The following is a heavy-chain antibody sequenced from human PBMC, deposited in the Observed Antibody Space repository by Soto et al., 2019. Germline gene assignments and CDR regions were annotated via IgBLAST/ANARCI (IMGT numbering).Heavy chain of an antibody. Sequence: EVQLLVSGGGSVQPGGSLRLSCAASGFSFSNYAMSWVRQAPGTGVEWVSAIDSGGGSTYYAVSVKGRFSISRDNSMNTLYLQMNSLRAEDTAIYYCTKEHSNYPDNWFDPWGQGTLVTVSS. D-gene: IGHD4-4*01. J-gene: IGHJ5*02. CDR1: GFSFSNYA. V-gene: IGHV3-23*01. CDR3: TKEHSNYPDNWFDP. CDR2: IDSGGGST.